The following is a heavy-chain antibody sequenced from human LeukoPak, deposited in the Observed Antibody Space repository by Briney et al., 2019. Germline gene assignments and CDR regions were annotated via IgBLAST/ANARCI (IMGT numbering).Heavy chain of an antibody. D-gene: IGHD6-19*01. CDR1: GGSISSSSYY. CDR3: ARVRIAVAGIVAFDI. J-gene: IGHJ3*02. CDR2: IYYSGST. Sequence: SETLSLTCTVSGGSISSSSYYWGWIRQPPGKGLEWIGSIYYSGSTYYNPSLKSRVTISVDTSKNQFSLKLSSVTAADTAVYYCARVRIAVAGIVAFDIWGQGTMVTVSS. V-gene: IGHV4-39*07.